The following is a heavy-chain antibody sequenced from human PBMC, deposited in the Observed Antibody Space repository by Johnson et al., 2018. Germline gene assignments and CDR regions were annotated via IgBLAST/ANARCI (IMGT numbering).Heavy chain of an antibody. CDR3: AKHSVGARDY. CDR1: GFTFGSYG. V-gene: IGHV3-72*01. CDR2: IRNKAKTYAT. J-gene: IGHJ4*02. Sequence: VQLLESGGGLVQPGGSLRLSCAASGFTFGSYGMTWVRQAPGKGLEWVGRIRNKAKTYATEYAASVKGRFTISRDDSEKSLYLHMSNLRAEDTARYYCAKHSVGARDYWGQGTLVTVSS. D-gene: IGHD1-26*01.